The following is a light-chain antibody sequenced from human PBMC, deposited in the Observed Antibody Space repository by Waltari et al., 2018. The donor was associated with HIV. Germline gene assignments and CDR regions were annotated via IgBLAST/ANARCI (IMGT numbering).Light chain of an antibody. CDR2: EVT. J-gene: IGLJ2*01. CDR3: GSYTGDESPDVV. Sequence: QSALTQPPSASGSPGQSVTISCTGTSSDIGGFVSWYQQHSGKAPKLMIYEVTKRPSGVPDRFSGSTSGNTASLTVSGLQAEDEADYYCGSYTGDESPDVVFGGGTKLTVL. V-gene: IGLV2-8*01. CDR1: SSDIGGF.